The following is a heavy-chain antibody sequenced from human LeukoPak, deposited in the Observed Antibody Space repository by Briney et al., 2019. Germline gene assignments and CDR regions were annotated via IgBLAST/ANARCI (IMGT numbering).Heavy chain of an antibody. V-gene: IGHV5-51*01. D-gene: IGHD2-2*01. J-gene: IGHJ5*02. CDR3: ARLVVPAAGWFDP. CDR2: IYPGESDT. CDR1: GYSFTSYW. Sequence: GEYLKISCKGSGYSFTSYWIGRVRQMPGKGLERMGIIYPGESDTRYSPSFQGQVTISAHKSISTANLQWSSLKASDTAMYYCARLVVPAAGWFDPWGQGTLVTVSS.